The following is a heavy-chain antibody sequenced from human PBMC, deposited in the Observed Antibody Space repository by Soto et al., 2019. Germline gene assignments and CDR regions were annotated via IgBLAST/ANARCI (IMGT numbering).Heavy chain of an antibody. D-gene: IGHD3-10*01. V-gene: IGHV3-53*01. CDR2: IYSGGYT. Sequence: EVQLVESGGGLIQPGGSLRLSCAVSGFTVSNNYMSWVRQAPGKGLEGVSVIYSGGYTAYGDSVKGRFTISRDNSKNTQYLKMNSRRADAPVVFYWATARGGGGYWGQGTLVTVSS. CDR1: GFTVSNNY. CDR3: ATARGGGGY. J-gene: IGHJ4*02.